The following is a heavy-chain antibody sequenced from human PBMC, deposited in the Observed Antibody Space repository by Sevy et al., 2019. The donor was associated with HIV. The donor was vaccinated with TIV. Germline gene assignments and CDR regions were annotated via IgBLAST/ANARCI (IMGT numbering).Heavy chain of an antibody. D-gene: IGHD3-10*01. CDR3: ARVEWFGESWNWVDP. J-gene: IGHJ5*02. Sequence: SETLSLTCTVSGGSISSYYWSWIRQPPGKGLEWIGYIYYSGSTNYNPSLKSRVTISVDTSKNQFSLKLSSVTAADTAVYYCARVEWFGESWNWVDPWGQGTLVTVS. CDR2: IYYSGST. V-gene: IGHV4-59*13. CDR1: GGSISSYY.